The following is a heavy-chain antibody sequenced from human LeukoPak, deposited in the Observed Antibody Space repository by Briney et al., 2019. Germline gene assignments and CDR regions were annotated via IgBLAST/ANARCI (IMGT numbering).Heavy chain of an antibody. J-gene: IGHJ4*02. CDR1: GDSISTFY. V-gene: IGHV4-59*08. Sequence: SETLSLTCTVSGDSISTFYWSWIRQPPGKGLEWIGYIYNSGSTNYNPSLKSRVTISVDTSKNQFSLKLSSVTAADTAAYYCARGGKLVDYWGQGTLVTVSS. CDR2: IYNSGST. D-gene: IGHD3-16*01. CDR3: ARGGKLVDY.